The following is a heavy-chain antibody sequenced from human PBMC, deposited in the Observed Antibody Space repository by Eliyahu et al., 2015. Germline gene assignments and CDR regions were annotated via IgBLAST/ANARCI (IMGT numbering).Heavy chain of an antibody. Sequence: QLQFQESGPRLVKPSGTLSLTCTVSGVSIRSSSWWTWVRQTPEKGLEWIGQLYHTSTGDHNPSLKSRVTISLDKSKNRFSLKMASVTAADTAVYYCARAWNPIGYIDYWGQGTLVTVSS. CDR3: ARAWNPIGYIDY. CDR2: LYHTSTG. D-gene: IGHD1-1*01. CDR1: GVSIRSSSW. J-gene: IGHJ4*02. V-gene: IGHV4-4*02.